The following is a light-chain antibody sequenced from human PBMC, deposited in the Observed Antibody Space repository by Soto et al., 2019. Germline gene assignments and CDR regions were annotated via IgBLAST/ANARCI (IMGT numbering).Light chain of an antibody. CDR1: QDINNF. V-gene: IGKV1-39*01. CDR2: AAS. J-gene: IGKJ5*01. Sequence: DIQMTQSPSSLSASVGGRFTITCQAIQDINNFLNWYQQKPGQAPKLLIYAASSLQSGVPSRFSGSGSGTDFTLTISSLQPEDFAPYYCQQSYSTPNTFGQGTRLEIK. CDR3: QQSYSTPNT.